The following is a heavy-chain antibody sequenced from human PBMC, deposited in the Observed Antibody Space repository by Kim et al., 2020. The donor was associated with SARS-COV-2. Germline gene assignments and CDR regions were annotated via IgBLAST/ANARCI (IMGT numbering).Heavy chain of an antibody. D-gene: IGHD5-12*01. J-gene: IGHJ4*02. V-gene: IGHV3-66*04. Sequence: GGSLRLSCAASGFTFSDNYMSWVRQAPGKGLECISDIKPDGNTLYADSVQGRFTISRDNARNTLFLQMNSLIGEDTAMYYCAKQYSHTWFDYWGQGILVTVSS. CDR1: GFTFSDNY. CDR3: AKQYSHTWFDY. CDR2: IKPDGNT.